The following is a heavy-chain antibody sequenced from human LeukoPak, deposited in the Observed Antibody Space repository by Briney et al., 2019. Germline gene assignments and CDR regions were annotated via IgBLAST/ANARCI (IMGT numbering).Heavy chain of an antibody. CDR2: IKQDGSVK. Sequence: GGSLRLSCASSGFTFSNYWMSWVRQAPGKGLEWVANIKQDGSVKYYVDSVKGRFTISRDNAKNFLQMNSLRVEDTAVYYCARIGYSSSSLDYWGQGTLVTVSS. CDR3: ARIGYSSSSLDY. V-gene: IGHV3-7*01. D-gene: IGHD6-6*01. J-gene: IGHJ4*02. CDR1: GFTFSNYW.